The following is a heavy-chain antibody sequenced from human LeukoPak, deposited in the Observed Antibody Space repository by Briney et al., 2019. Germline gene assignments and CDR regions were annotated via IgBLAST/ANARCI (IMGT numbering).Heavy chain of an antibody. V-gene: IGHV3-74*01. CDR3: VRSCSSGSCYGYKDY. CDR1: GFTFSSYW. J-gene: IGHJ4*02. Sequence: PGGSLRLSCATSGFTFSSYWMHWVRHVPGKGLVWVSRVNGDGTSTSYADSVQGRFTISRDNAKNTLYLYMNSLRGDDTAIYFCVRSCSSGSCYGYKDYWGQGTLVTVSS. CDR2: VNGDGTST. D-gene: IGHD2-2*01.